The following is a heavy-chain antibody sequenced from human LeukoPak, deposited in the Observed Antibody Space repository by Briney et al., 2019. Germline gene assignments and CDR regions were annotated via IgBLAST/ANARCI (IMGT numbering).Heavy chain of an antibody. J-gene: IGHJ5*02. CDR2: INHSGST. V-gene: IGHV4-34*01. D-gene: IGHD2-2*02. Sequence: SETLSLTCAVYGGSFSGYYWSWIRQPPGKGLEWIGEINHSGSTNYNPSLKSRVTISVDTSKNQFSLKLSSVTAADTAVYYCARDSVVPAAIGANWFDPWGQGTLVTVSS. CDR1: GGSFSGYY. CDR3: ARDSVVPAAIGANWFDP.